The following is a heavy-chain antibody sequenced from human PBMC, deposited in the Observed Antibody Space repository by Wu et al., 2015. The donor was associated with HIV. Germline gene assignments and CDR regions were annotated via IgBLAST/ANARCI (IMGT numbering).Heavy chain of an antibody. CDR1: GYTFINYD. Sequence: QLVQSGAEVKKPGASVKVSCKASGYTFINYDINWVRQATGHGLEWMGWMNARSGTTGYAQKFQGRVTMTRDPSINTAYMELSSLTSEDTAMYYCAKGYYYDSSGYSSSSEFFLHWGQGTLVTVSS. CDR2: MNARSGTT. CDR3: AKGYYYDSSGYSSSSEFFLH. V-gene: IGHV1-8*01. D-gene: IGHD3-22*01. J-gene: IGHJ1*01.